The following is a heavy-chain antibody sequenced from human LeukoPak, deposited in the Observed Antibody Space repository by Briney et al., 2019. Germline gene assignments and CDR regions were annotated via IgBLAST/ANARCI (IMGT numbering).Heavy chain of an antibody. CDR1: GYTFTSYD. D-gene: IGHD3-10*01. V-gene: IGHV1-8*01. J-gene: IGHJ5*02. Sequence: ASVKVSCKASGYTFTSYDINWVRQATGQGLEWMGWMNPNSGTTGYAQKLQGRVTMTRNTSISTAYMELSSLRSEDTAVYYCARGLWFGEANWFDPWGQGTLVTVSS. CDR2: MNPNSGTT. CDR3: ARGLWFGEANWFDP.